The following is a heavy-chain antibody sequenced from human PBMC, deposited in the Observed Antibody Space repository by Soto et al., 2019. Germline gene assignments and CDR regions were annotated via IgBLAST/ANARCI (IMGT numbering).Heavy chain of an antibody. J-gene: IGHJ6*02. CDR3: ARGSLTEGYFCGLGPLGYYCGMDF. D-gene: IGHD3-3*01. V-gene: IGHV1-18*04. CDR2: ISAYNGNT. Sequence: ASVKVSCKASGYTFTSYGISWVRQARGQGLEWMGWISAYNGNTTYAQKLQGRVTMTTDTSTSTAYMELRSMRSDDTAVYYCARGSLTEGYFCGLGPLGYYCGMDFWGQGTTVTVSS. CDR1: GYTFTSYG.